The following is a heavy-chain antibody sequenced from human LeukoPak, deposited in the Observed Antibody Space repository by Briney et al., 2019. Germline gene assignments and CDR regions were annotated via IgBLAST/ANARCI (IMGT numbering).Heavy chain of an antibody. D-gene: IGHD3-10*01. Sequence: SETLSLTCTVSGGSISSYYWSWIRQPPGKGLEWIGYIHYSGNTNYNPSLKSRVTISVDTSKNQFSLKLSSVTAADTAVYYCARLGSYYGSGSYYMDYYYMDVWGKGTTVTISS. J-gene: IGHJ6*03. CDR2: IHYSGNT. V-gene: IGHV4-59*12. CDR3: ARLGSYYGSGSYYMDYYYMDV. CDR1: GGSISSYY.